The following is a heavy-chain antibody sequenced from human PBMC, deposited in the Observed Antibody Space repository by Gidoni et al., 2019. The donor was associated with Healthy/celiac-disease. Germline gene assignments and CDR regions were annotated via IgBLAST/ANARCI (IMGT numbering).Heavy chain of an antibody. CDR1: GGSISRGDYY. D-gene: IGHD4-17*01. CDR2: IYYSGST. V-gene: IGHV4-30-4*01. CDR3: AREGVGDYGDFYDY. J-gene: IGHJ4*02. Sequence: QVQLQESGPGLVKPSQTLSLTCTVSGGSISRGDYYWSWIRQPPGKGLEWIGYIYYSGSTYYNPSPKRRVTISVETSKNQFSLKLSSGTAADTAVYYGAREGVGDYGDFYDYWGQGTLVTVSS.